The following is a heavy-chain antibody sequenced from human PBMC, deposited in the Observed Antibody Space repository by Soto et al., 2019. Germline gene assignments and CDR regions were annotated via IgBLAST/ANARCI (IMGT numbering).Heavy chain of an antibody. CDR2: TYYRSEWYN. Sequence: SQTLSLTCAISGDSASSDSAAWNWIRQSPSRGLEWLGRTYYRSEWYNDYAVSMKSRIVITPDTSKNQFSLQLNSVTPEDTAVYFCARDYYYGMDVWGQGTTVTVSS. V-gene: IGHV6-1*01. CDR3: ARDYYYGMDV. CDR1: GDSASSDSAA. J-gene: IGHJ6*02.